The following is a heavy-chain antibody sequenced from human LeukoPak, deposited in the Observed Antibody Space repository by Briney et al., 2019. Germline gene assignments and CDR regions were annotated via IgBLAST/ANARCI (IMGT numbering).Heavy chain of an antibody. CDR1: GYTFTDYY. D-gene: IGHD3-22*01. CDR3: ARGPHERSGYPDD. V-gene: IGHV1-18*04. Sequence: ASVKVFCKASGYTFTDYYMHWVRQAPGQGLEWMGWISPYNGNTNYAQKFQGRVTLTTDTSTSTAYMELRSLRSDDTAVYYCARGPHERSGYPDDWGQGTLVTVSS. CDR2: ISPYNGNT. J-gene: IGHJ4*02.